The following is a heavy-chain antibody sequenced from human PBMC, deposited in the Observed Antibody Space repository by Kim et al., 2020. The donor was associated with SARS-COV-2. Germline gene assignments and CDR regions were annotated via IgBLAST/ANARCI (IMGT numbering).Heavy chain of an antibody. D-gene: IGHD3-22*01. CDR3: AKDAYYYYDSSGYYGY. V-gene: IGHV3-23*01. J-gene: IGHJ4*02. Sequence: SVKGRFTISRDNSKNTLYLQMNSLRAEDTAVYYCAKDAYYYYDSSGYYGYWGQGTLVTVSS.